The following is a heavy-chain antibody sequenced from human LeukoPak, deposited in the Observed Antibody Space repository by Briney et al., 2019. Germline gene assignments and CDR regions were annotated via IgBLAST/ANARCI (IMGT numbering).Heavy chain of an antibody. CDR2: IYTSGST. D-gene: IGHD3-3*01. CDR1: GGSISSYY. Sequence: SETLSLTCTVSGGSISSYYWSWIRQPAGKGLEWIGRIYTSGSTNYNPPLKSRVTMSVDTSKNQFSLKLSSVTAADTAVYYCARSSLGSVELRFLEWLFDYWGQGTLVTVSS. V-gene: IGHV4-4*07. CDR3: ARSSLGSVELRFLEWLFDY. J-gene: IGHJ4*02.